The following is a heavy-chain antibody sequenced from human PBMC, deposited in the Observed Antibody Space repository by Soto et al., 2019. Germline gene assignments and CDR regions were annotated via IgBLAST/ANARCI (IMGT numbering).Heavy chain of an antibody. J-gene: IGHJ6*02. CDR2: INPTGGDT. CDR3: ARGSYASSVFIMDV. V-gene: IGHV1-46*01. CDR1: GYTFTTYF. Sequence: QVQLVQSGAEVKKPGASVQVSCKASGYTFTTYFMHWVRQAPGQGFEWMGRINPTGGDTAYAKKFQGRVTVSRDTSTSTVYIELGSLTSKDTAVYYCARGSYASSVFIMDVWGQGTTVTVSS. D-gene: IGHD6-13*01.